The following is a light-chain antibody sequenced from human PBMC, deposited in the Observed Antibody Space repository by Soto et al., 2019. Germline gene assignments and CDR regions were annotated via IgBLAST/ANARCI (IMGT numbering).Light chain of an antibody. J-gene: IGKJ1*01. CDR1: QSVTSDY. CDR2: GAS. V-gene: IGKV3-20*01. Sequence: EIVLTQSPVTLSLSPGERATLSCRASQSVTSDYLAWYQQKPGQAPRLLIHGASSRATGIPDRFSGSGSGTDFTLTIGRLEPEDFAVYYCQQYGRPFGQGTKVEIK. CDR3: QQYGRP.